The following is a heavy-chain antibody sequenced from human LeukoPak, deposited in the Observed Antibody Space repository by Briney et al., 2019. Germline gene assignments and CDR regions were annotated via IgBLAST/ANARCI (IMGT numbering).Heavy chain of an antibody. CDR3: ARHMGGSGGCWLYYYYYYGMDV. V-gene: IGHV4-59*08. Sequence: AETESLTCSVWSHPQWICYWLCRGQPPGKGLVWFGYFYYSGRTHYNPSLKSRVTISVDTSKIQFSLKRSSVTAADTLVYYCARHMGGSGGCWLYYYYYYGMDVWGQGTTVTVSS. CDR2: FYYSGRT. CDR1: SHPQWICY. D-gene: IGHD2-15*01. J-gene: IGHJ6*02.